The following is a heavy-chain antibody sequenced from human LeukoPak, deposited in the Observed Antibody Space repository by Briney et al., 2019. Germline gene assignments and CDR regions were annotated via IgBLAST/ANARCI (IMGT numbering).Heavy chain of an antibody. CDR1: GGSISSSNW. Sequence: PSETLSLTCAVSGGSISSSNWWSWVRQPPGKGLEWIGEIYHSGSTNYNPSLKSRVTISVDKSKNQFSLKLSSVTAADTAVYYCARGRRAGEPRKRITMVRGVIPYFDYWGQGTLVTVSS. D-gene: IGHD3-10*01. J-gene: IGHJ4*02. CDR2: IYHSGST. V-gene: IGHV4-4*02. CDR3: ARGRRAGEPRKRITMVRGVIPYFDY.